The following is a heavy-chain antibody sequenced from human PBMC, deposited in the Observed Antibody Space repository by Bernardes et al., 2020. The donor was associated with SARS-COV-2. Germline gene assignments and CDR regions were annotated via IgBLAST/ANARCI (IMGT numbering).Heavy chain of an antibody. D-gene: IGHD6-6*01. CDR2: INQDGSET. V-gene: IGHV3-7*01. CDR3: ARIYSTSSFDFDY. CDR1: GFTFDDFA. Sequence: GGSLRLSCAASGFTFDDFAMHWVRHSPGKGLEWVATINQDGSETFYVDSVKGRFTISRDNAKNSLFMEMNTLRAEDTAVYYCARIYSTSSFDFDYWGQGTLVTVSS. J-gene: IGHJ4*02.